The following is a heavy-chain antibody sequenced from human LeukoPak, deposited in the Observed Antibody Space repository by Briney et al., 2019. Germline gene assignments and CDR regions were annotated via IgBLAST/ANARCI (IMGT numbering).Heavy chain of an antibody. CDR3: ARFQVNYGDNRSSYYFDY. CDR2: IYPGDSET. Sequence: GDSLKISCRVSGYAFGSYSIGWVRQVPVKGLEWMGIIYPGDSETKSSPSIQGQVTFSADKSINTAYLQWSSLKASDTLMYDCARFQVNYGDNRSSYYFDYWGQGNLVTLSS. CDR1: GYAFGSYS. J-gene: IGHJ4*02. V-gene: IGHV5-51*01. D-gene: IGHD5-24*01.